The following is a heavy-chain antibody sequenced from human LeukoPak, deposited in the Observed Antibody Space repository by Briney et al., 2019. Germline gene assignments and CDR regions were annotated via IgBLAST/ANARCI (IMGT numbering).Heavy chain of an antibody. Sequence: SETLSLTCAVYGGSFSGYYWSWIRQPPGKGLEGIGTIFYSGNTYYNPSLNSRVTISVDTSKNQFSLQLTYVTAADTAVYYCARQHTIQYYYYHMDVWGRGTTVTISS. J-gene: IGHJ6*04. V-gene: IGHV4-34*12. CDR3: ARQHTIQYYYYHMDV. CDR2: IFYSGNT. D-gene: IGHD2-21*01. CDR1: GGSFSGYY.